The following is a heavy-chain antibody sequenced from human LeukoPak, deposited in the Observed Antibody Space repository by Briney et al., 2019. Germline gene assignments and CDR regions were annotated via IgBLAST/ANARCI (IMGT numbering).Heavy chain of an antibody. CDR2: IGGRDGST. CDR3: AKKGGSSWYPLDY. CDR1: GFTFSSYG. V-gene: IGHV3-23*01. D-gene: IGHD6-13*01. J-gene: IGHJ4*02. Sequence: GGSLRLSCAASGFTFSSYGMSWVRQAPGKGLEWVSAIGGRDGSTYYADSVKGRFTISRDNSKNTVYLQMNSLRAEDTAVYYCAKKGGSSWYPLDYWGQGTLVTVSS.